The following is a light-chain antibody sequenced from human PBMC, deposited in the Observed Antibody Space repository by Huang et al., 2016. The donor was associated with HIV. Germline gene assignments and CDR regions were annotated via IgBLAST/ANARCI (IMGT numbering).Light chain of an antibody. CDR2: GAS. CDR1: ESISNW. Sequence: DIQMTQSPSSVSGSVGDRVTITCRATESISNWLAWYQQKPGKAPNLLIYGASTLQSGVPSRFSGSGSGTEFTLTITNVQPEDFAIYYCQQSYIFPFTFGQGTRL. V-gene: IGKV1-12*01. J-gene: IGKJ5*01. CDR3: QQSYIFPFT.